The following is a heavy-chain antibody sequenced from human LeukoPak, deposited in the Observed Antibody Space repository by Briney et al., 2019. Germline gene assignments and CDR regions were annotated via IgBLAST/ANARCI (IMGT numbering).Heavy chain of an antibody. D-gene: IGHD2-2*01. J-gene: IGHJ5*02. CDR2: ISAKNGKT. CDR3: ARDWFCRDIACYETPPGGIGWFDP. Sequence: ASVKVPCKASGYSFTNFGISWVRQAPGQGLEWMGWISAKNGKTKYPQKFQGRVTMTTDTTTTTAYMELRSLRSDDTAVYYCARDWFCRDIACYETPPGGIGWFDPWGQGTLVTVTS. CDR1: GYSFTNFG. V-gene: IGHV1-18*01.